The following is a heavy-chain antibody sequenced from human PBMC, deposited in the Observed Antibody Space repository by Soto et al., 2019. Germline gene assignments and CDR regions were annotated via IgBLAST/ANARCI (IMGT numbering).Heavy chain of an antibody. J-gene: IGHJ4*02. CDR3: AITMVRGVMGYFDY. Sequence: SVKVSCKASGYTFTGYYMHWVRQAPGQGLEWMGWINPNSGGTNYAQKFQGRVTMTRDTSISTAYMELSRLRSDDTAVYYCAITMVRGVMGYFDYWGQGTPVTVSS. V-gene: IGHV1-2*02. CDR2: INPNSGGT. D-gene: IGHD3-10*01. CDR1: GYTFTGYY.